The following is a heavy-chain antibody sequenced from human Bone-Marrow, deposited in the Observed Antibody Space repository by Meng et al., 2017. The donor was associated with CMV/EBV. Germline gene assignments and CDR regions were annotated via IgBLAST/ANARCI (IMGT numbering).Heavy chain of an antibody. D-gene: IGHD6-19*01. CDR1: GFTFSSFA. CDR3: AKAPPPVNGWPSYFDY. Sequence: GGSLRLSCAASGFTFSSFALTWVRQAPGKGLEWVSGISGSGDSTYYADSVRGRFTISRDNSKNTLYLQMNSLRAEDTALYYCAKAPPPVNGWPSYFDYWGQGTRVPVSS. J-gene: IGHJ4*02. CDR2: ISGSGDST. V-gene: IGHV3-23*01.